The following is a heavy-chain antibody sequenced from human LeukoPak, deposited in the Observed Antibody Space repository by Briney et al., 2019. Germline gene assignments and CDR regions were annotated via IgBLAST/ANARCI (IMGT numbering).Heavy chain of an antibody. CDR1: GFTFSSYG. J-gene: IGHJ4*02. CDR2: IWYDGSNK. Sequence: GGSLRLSCAASGFTFSSYGMHWVRQAPGKGLEWVAVIWYDGSNKYYADSVKGRFTISRDNSKNTLYLQMNSLRAEDTAVYYCAKEYCSGGSCYRNFDYWGQGTLFTVSS. V-gene: IGHV3-33*06. CDR3: AKEYCSGGSCYRNFDY. D-gene: IGHD2-15*01.